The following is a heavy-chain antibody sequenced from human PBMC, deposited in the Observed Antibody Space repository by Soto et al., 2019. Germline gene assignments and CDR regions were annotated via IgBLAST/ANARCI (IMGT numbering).Heavy chain of an antibody. V-gene: IGHV4-30-4*01. J-gene: IGHJ4*02. CDR1: GGSISSGDYY. CDR2: ISYSGGT. D-gene: IGHD3-22*01. CDR3: ARARGYYYDSSGYNSWYFDY. Sequence: SETLSLTCTVSGGSISSGDYYWTWIRQPPGKGLEWIGYISYSGGTYYNPSLKSRVTISVDTSNIQFSLKLSSVTAADTAVYYCARARGYYYDSSGYNSWYFDYWGQGTLVTVSS.